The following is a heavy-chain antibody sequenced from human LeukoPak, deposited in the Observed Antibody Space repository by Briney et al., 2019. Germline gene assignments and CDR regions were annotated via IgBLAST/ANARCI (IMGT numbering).Heavy chain of an antibody. J-gene: IGHJ4*02. Sequence: GGSLRLSCAAAGFTFSSYAMSWVRQAPGKGLEWVSGISGSGSNTYYADSVKGRFTISRDNSKNTLYLQMNSLRAEDTAVYYCAKEADYYDSSGYYYVDYFDYWGQGTLVTVSS. CDR3: AKEADYYDSSGYYYVDYFDY. CDR1: GFTFSSYA. V-gene: IGHV3-23*01. D-gene: IGHD3-22*01. CDR2: ISGSGSNT.